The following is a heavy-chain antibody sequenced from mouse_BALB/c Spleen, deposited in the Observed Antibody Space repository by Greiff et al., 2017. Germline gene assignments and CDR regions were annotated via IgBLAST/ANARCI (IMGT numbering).Heavy chain of an antibody. Sequence: QVQLQQSGPGLVQPSQSLSITCTVSGFSLTSYGVHWVRQSPGKGLEWLGVIWSGGSTDYNAAFISRLSISKDNSKSQVFFKMNSLQANDTAIYYCASLDSSGYSWFAYWGQGTLVTVSA. CDR3: ASLDSSGYSWFAY. D-gene: IGHD3-2*01. CDR1: GFSLTSYG. CDR2: IWSGGST. J-gene: IGHJ3*01. V-gene: IGHV2-2*02.